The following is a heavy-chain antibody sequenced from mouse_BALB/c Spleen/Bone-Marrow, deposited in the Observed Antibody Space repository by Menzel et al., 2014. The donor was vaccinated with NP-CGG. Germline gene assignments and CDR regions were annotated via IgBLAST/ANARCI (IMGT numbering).Heavy chain of an antibody. CDR2: INPDSSTI. J-gene: IGHJ1*01. Sequence: EVKLQESGGGLVQPGGSLKLSCAASGFDFSRYWMSWVRQAPGEGLEWIGEINPDSSTINYTPSLKDKFIISRDNAKNTLYLQMSRVRSEDTALYYCASYDGYYYWYFDVWGAGTTVTVSS. CDR3: ASYDGYYYWYFDV. D-gene: IGHD2-3*01. V-gene: IGHV4-1*02. CDR1: GFDFSRYW.